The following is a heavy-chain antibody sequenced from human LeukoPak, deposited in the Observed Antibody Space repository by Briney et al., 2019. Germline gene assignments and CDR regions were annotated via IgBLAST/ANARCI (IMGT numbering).Heavy chain of an antibody. CDR3: ARGSGYYDSSGYYYDY. J-gene: IGHJ4*02. CDR2: INHSGST. D-gene: IGHD3-22*01. CDR1: GGSFSGYY. Sequence: SETLSLTCAVYGGSFSGYYWSWIRQPPGKGLEWIGEINHSGSTDYNPSLKSRVTISVDTSKNQFSLKLSSVTAADTAVYYCARGSGYYDSSGYYYDYWGQGTLVTVSS. V-gene: IGHV4-34*01.